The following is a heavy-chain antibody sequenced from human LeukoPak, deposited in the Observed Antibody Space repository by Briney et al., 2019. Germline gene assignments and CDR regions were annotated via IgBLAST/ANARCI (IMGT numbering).Heavy chain of an antibody. CDR1: GGSISSHY. Sequence: SGTLSLTCTVSGGSISSHYWSWIRQPPGKGLEWIGYIYYSGSTNYNPSLKSRVTISVDTSKNQFSLKLSSVTAADTAVYYCARSGSERDYFDYWGQGTLVTVSS. CDR2: IYYSGST. D-gene: IGHD1-26*01. CDR3: ARSGSERDYFDY. V-gene: IGHV4-59*11. J-gene: IGHJ4*02.